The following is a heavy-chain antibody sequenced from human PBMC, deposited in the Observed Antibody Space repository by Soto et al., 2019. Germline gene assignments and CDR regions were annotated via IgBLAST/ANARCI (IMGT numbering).Heavy chain of an antibody. D-gene: IGHD5-18*01. Sequence: PVGSLRLSCAASGFIFNNYAMTWVRQARGKGLEWVSTVTASGGGTFYANSVKGRFTISRDNSRNTLHLQMSSLRVEDTALYYCAKALVPALTAKFGYWGQGTLVTVSS. CDR2: VTASGGGT. CDR3: AKALVPALTAKFGY. CDR1: GFIFNNYA. J-gene: IGHJ4*02. V-gene: IGHV3-23*01.